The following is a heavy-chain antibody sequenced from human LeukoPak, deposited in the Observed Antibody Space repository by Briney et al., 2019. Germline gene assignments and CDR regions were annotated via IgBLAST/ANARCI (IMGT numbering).Heavy chain of an antibody. CDR3: ARGQFSFYY. Sequence: PGGSLRLSCAASGFNFSDYYMSWIRQAPGKGLEWVSYISSSSSYTNYADSVKGRFTISRDNAKNSLYLQMNSLRAEDTAVYYCARGQFSFYYWGQGTLVTVSS. J-gene: IGHJ4*02. V-gene: IGHV3-11*06. CDR2: ISSSSSYT. CDR1: GFNFSDYY. D-gene: IGHD5-24*01.